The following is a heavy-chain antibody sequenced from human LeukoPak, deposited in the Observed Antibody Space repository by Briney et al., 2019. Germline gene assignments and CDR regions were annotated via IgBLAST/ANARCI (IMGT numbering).Heavy chain of an antibody. CDR1: GFTFSSYS. D-gene: IGHD5-18*01. CDR2: ISSSSSTI. Sequence: PGGSLRLSCAASGFTFSSYSMNWVRHAPGKGLEWVSYISSSSSTIYYADSVKGRFTISRDNAKNSLYLQMNSLRAEDTAVYYCARDRSTAMAGSEDYYFDYWGQGTLVTVSS. V-gene: IGHV3-48*01. J-gene: IGHJ4*02. CDR3: ARDRSTAMAGSEDYYFDY.